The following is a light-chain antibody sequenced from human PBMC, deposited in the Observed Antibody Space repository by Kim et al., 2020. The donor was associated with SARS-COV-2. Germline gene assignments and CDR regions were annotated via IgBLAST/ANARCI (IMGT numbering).Light chain of an antibody. J-gene: IGKJ2*01. Sequence: DIVMTQSPLSLPVTPGEPASISCRSSQSLLLSNGYNYLDWYLQKPGQSPQLLIYLGSYRASGVPDRFSGSGSGTDFTLKISRVEAEDVGVYYCMQDVQNPYTFGQGTKLEI. CDR3: MQDVQNPYT. CDR2: LGS. CDR1: QSLLLSNGYNY. V-gene: IGKV2-28*01.